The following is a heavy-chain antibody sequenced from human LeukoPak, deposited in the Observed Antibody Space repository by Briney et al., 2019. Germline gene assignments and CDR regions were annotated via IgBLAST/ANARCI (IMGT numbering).Heavy chain of an antibody. D-gene: IGHD6-19*01. V-gene: IGHV3-73*01. CDR3: TRHVGAGAGTASATYWYFDL. J-gene: IGHJ2*01. CDR1: GFTFSGSA. Sequence: PGGSLKLSCAASGFTFSGSAMHWVRQASGKGLEWVGRIRSKANSYATAYAASVKGRFTISRDDSKNTAYLQMNSLKTEDTAVYYCTRHVGAGAGTASATYWYFDLWGRGTLVTVSS. CDR2: IRSKANSYAT.